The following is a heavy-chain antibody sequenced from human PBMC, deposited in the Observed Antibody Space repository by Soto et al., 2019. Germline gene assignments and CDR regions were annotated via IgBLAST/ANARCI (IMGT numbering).Heavy chain of an antibody. CDR1: GGTFSTYA. Sequence: QVQLVQSGAEVKKPGSSVRVSCKASGGTFSTYAISWVRQAPGQGLEWMGGINPILGTANYAQKFQGRVTITADESTSTAYMEVTSLRSEDTAVYYCARARVAGRPYYYYGMDVWGQGTTVTVSS. CDR2: INPILGTA. CDR3: ARARVAGRPYYYYGMDV. V-gene: IGHV1-69*01. J-gene: IGHJ6*02.